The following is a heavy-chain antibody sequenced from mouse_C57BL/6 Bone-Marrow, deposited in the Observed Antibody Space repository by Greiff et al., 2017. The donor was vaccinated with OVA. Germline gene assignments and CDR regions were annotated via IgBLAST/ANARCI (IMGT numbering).Heavy chain of an antibody. V-gene: IGHV2-2*01. CDR2: IWSGGST. J-gene: IGHJ2*01. D-gene: IGHD3-3*01. CDR1: GFSLTSYG. CDR3: AREGDRGYFDY. Sequence: VKLMESGPGLVQPSQSLSITCTVSGFSLTSYGVHWVRQSPGKGLEWLGVIWSGGSTDYNAAFISRLSLSQDNSKSQVFFKMNCLQADDTAIYYCAREGDRGYFDYWGQGTTLTVSS.